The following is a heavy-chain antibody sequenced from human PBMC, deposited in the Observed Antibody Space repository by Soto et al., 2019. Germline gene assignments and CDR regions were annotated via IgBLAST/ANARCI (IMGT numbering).Heavy chain of an antibody. CDR3: AKDQRYYCSRTNCQVFYY. CDR1: GFTFSTFA. Sequence: EVQLLESGGGLVQPGGSLRLSCAASGFTFSTFAMTWVRQAPGKGREWVSAVSGSGDSTYYADSVKGRFTIYRDNSKNTLYLQMNSLRAEDTAVYYCAKDQRYYCSRTNCQVFYYWGQGTLVTVSS. D-gene: IGHD2-2*01. CDR2: VSGSGDST. J-gene: IGHJ4*02. V-gene: IGHV3-23*01.